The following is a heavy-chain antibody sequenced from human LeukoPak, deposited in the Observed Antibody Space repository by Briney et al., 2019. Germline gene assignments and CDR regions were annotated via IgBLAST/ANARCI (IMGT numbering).Heavy chain of an antibody. J-gene: IGHJ4*02. D-gene: IGHD6-19*01. CDR2: LYHTETT. CDR1: GGSISSYY. Sequence: SETLSLTCTVSGGSISSYYWSWIRQSPGKGLEWIGYLYHTETTKYNPSLKSRVTITVDTSKNQLSLHLTSVTSAGTAVYYCARDQGGSSGWSESFEYWGQGTLLTVSS. V-gene: IGHV4-59*01. CDR3: ARDQGGSSGWSESFEY.